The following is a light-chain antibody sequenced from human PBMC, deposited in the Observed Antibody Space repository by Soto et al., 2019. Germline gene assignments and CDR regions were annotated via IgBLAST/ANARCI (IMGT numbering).Light chain of an antibody. V-gene: IGKV2-28*01. CDR1: QSLLHSNGYNS. CDR2: LGS. Sequence: DIVMTQSPLSLPVTPGEPASISCRSSQSLLHSNGYNSLDWYLQKPGQSPQLLIYLGSNRASGVPDRFSGSGSCTDFTLKISRVEAEDVGVYYCMQALQTPPGLTFGGGTKVEIK. CDR3: MQALQTPPGLT. J-gene: IGKJ4*01.